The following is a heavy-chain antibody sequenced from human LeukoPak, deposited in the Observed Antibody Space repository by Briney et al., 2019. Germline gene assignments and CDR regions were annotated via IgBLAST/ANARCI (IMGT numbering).Heavy chain of an antibody. Sequence: GGSLRLSCAASGFTFSSYSMNWVRQAPGKGLEWVSSISSSSSYIYYADSVKGRFTISRDNSKNTLYLQMNSLRAENTAVYYCAREGGRPRDYCTSPDYYYMDVWGKGTTVTVSS. CDR3: AREGGRPRDYCTSPDYYYMDV. V-gene: IGHV3-21*01. CDR1: GFTFSSYS. CDR2: ISSSSSYI. J-gene: IGHJ6*03. D-gene: IGHD2-8*01.